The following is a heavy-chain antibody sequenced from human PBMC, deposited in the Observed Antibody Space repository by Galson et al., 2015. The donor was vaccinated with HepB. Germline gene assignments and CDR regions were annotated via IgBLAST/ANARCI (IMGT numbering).Heavy chain of an antibody. J-gene: IGHJ5*01. CDR2: ISGSGNIT. CDR3: AKGYGLFDS. V-gene: IGHV3-23*01. D-gene: IGHD5-18*01. CDR1: GFAFDTHA. Sequence: SLRLSCAASGFAFDTHAMSWVRQAPGRGLEWIAGISGSGNITFYADSVKGRFTVSRDNSNNMLYLQMSSLRPKDAGLYFCAKGYGLFDSWGQGILVTVSS.